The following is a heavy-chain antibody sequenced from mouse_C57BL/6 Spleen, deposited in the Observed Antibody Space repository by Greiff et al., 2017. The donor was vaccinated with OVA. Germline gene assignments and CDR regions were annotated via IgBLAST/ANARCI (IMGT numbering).Heavy chain of an antibody. CDR1: GYTFTSYW. Sequence: QVQLQQSGAELVKPGASVKLSCKASGYTFTSYWMHWVKQRPGQGLEWIGMIHPNSGSTNYNEKFKSKATLTVDKSSSTAYMQLSSLTSEDSAVYYCARGETAYYSKGYAMDYWGQGTSVTVSS. CDR2: IHPNSGST. CDR3: ARGETAYYSKGYAMDY. J-gene: IGHJ4*01. D-gene: IGHD2-5*01. V-gene: IGHV1-64*01.